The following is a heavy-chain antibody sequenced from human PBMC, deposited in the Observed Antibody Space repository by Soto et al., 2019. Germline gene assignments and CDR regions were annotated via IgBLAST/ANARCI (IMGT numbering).Heavy chain of an antibody. Sequence: ASVKVSCKASGYTFTSYGISWVRQAPGQGLEWMGWISAYNGNTNYAQNSQERVTMTRDMSTSTVYMELSSLRSDDTAVYFCAARRSGLYAMDVWGQGTTVTVSS. CDR2: ISAYNGNT. D-gene: IGHD1-26*01. V-gene: IGHV1-18*04. J-gene: IGHJ6*02. CDR1: GYTFTSYG. CDR3: AARRSGLYAMDV.